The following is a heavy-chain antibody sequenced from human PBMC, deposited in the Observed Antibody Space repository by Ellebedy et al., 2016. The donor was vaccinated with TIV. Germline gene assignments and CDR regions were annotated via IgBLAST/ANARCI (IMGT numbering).Heavy chain of an antibody. CDR2: INPGGDTT. CDR3: ARAPPGLWFGEFIKDWFDP. CDR1: GYTFTTYY. V-gene: IGHV1-46*01. Sequence: ASVKVSCXASGYTFTTYYVHWVRQAPGQGLEWMGIINPGGDTTTYSQKFQGRVTMTRDTSTSTVYMVLSSLRSEDTAVYYCARAPPGLWFGEFIKDWFDPWGQGTLVTVSS. J-gene: IGHJ5*02. D-gene: IGHD3-10*01.